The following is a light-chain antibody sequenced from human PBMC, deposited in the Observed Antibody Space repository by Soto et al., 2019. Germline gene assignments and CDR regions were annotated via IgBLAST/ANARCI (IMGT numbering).Light chain of an antibody. CDR3: QRRSKWPPLFI. CDR2: DAS. V-gene: IGKV3-11*01. Sequence: DIVLTQSPATLSLSPGETAILSCRASQSVNTYLAWYQQKPGQAPRLLIYDASIRATGIPGRFSGSGSGTDFTLTISGLEPEDFAVYYCQRRSKWPPLFIFGPGTRVDVK. J-gene: IGKJ3*01. CDR1: QSVNTY.